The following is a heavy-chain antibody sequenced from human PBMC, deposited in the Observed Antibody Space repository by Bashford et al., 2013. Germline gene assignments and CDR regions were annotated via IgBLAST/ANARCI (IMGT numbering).Heavy chain of an antibody. Sequence: SETLSLTCSVSGGSITSGSYYWGWLRQPPQGRAWRGLGVFIMAETSSTTRPSRVESPYPQDVAKNQVSLRLTSATAADTGVYFCARQGGESYGYLWFEPWGQGILV. CDR1: GGSITSGSYY. CDR2: FIMAETS. D-gene: IGHD5-18*01. J-gene: IGHJ5*02. CDR3: ARQGGESYGYLWFEP. V-gene: IGHV4-39*01.